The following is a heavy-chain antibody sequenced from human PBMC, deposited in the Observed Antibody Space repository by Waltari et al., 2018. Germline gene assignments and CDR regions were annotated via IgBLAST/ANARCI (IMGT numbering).Heavy chain of an antibody. J-gene: IGHJ1*01. V-gene: IGHV3-30*18. Sequence: QVQLVESGGGVVQPGRSLRLSCAASGFTFSSYGMHWVRQAPGKGLEWVAVIWYDGSNKYYADSVKGRFTISRDNSKNTLYLQMNSLRAEDTAMYYCAKSSGWYSDAEYFQHWGQGTLVTVSS. CDR3: AKSSGWYSDAEYFQH. D-gene: IGHD6-19*01. CDR2: IWYDGSNK. CDR1: GFTFSSYG.